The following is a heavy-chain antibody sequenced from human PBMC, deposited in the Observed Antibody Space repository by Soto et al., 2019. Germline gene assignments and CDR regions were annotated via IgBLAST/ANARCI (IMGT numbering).Heavy chain of an antibody. CDR2: IDWDDDK. CDR3: APGTSSGWPTFDY. V-gene: IGHV2-70*04. CDR1: GFSLSTNGMR. J-gene: IGHJ4*02. Sequence: SGPTLVNPTQTLTLTCTFSGFSLSTNGMRVNWIRQPPGKALQWLARIDWDDDKFYSTSLKTRLTISKDTSNNQVVLTMTNMDPVDTATYYCAPGTSSGWPTFDYWGQGTLVTVSS. D-gene: IGHD6-19*01.